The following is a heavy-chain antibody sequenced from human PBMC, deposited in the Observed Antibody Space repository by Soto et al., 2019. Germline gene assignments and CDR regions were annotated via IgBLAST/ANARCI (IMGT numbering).Heavy chain of an antibody. CDR1: GFPFNDYS. CDR3: ARPRGPRGYALIDC. V-gene: IGHV3-21*02. CDR2: INPSSDSV. Sequence: EVQVVESGGGLVKPGGSLRLACAASGFPFNDYSWNWVRQAPGKGLEWVASINPSSDSVYYADSVKGRFTISRDNAKNTLYLQMNRLRAEDTAVYYCARPRGPRGYALIDCWGPGTLVTVS. D-gene: IGHD5-12*01. J-gene: IGHJ4*02.